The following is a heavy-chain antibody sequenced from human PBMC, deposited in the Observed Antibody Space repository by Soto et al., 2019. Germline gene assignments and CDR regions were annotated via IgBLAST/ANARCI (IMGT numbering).Heavy chain of an antibody. D-gene: IGHD3-10*01. V-gene: IGHV4-34*01. Sequence: QVQLQQWGAGLLKPSETLSLTCAVYGGSFSGYYWSWIRQPPGKGLEWIGEINHSGSTNHNPSLKMRVTISVDTSKSQFSLKLSYVTAADTAVYYCARDRMVRGVIILDYWGQGTLGTVSS. CDR2: INHSGST. J-gene: IGHJ4*02. CDR1: GGSFSGYY. CDR3: ARDRMVRGVIILDY.